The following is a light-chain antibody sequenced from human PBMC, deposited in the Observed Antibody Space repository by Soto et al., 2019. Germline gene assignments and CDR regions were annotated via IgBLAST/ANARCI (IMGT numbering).Light chain of an antibody. Sequence: EIVSTQSPVTLSLSPGERATLSCRASQSIRTFLAWYKQKPGQAPSLLVYDASNRATDIPARFSGSGSGTDFTLTIRSLEPEDFAVYYCQQRSDAITVGQGTRLEIK. CDR2: DAS. CDR1: QSIRTF. V-gene: IGKV3-11*01. CDR3: QQRSDAIT. J-gene: IGKJ5*01.